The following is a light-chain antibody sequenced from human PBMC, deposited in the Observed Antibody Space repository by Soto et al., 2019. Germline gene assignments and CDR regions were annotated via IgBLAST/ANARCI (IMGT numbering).Light chain of an antibody. V-gene: IGKV3-20*01. CDR2: GAS. Sequence: EIVLTQSPGTLSLSPGERATLSCRASQSVSSIYLVWYQQKPGQAPRLLIYGASSRATGIPDRFSGSGSGTDFTLTISRLEPEDFAVYYCQQYGSSRWTFGQGTKVEI. J-gene: IGKJ1*01. CDR1: QSVSSIY. CDR3: QQYGSSRWT.